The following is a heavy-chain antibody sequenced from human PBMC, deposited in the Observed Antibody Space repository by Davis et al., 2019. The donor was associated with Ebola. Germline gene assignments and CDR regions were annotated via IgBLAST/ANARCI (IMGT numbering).Heavy chain of an antibody. CDR1: GGSFSGYY. CDR2: INHSGST. D-gene: IGHD3-10*01. CDR3: ARDVRVRGVIGAFDI. J-gene: IGHJ3*02. Sequence: MPSETLSLTCAVYGGSFSGYYWSWIRQPPGKGLEWIGEINHSGSTNYNPSLKSRVTISVDTSKNQFSLKLSSVTAADTAVYYCARDVRVRGVIGAFDIWGQGTMVTVSS. V-gene: IGHV4-34*01.